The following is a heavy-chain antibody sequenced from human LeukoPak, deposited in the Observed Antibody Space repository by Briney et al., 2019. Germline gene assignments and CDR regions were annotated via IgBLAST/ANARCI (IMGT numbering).Heavy chain of an antibody. D-gene: IGHD6-19*01. Sequence: GGSLRLSCAASGFTFSSYGMHWVRQAPGKGLEWVAVIWYDGSNKYYADSVKGRFTISRDNSKNTLYLQMNGLRAEDTAVYYCARDNSVADYFDYWGQGTLVTVSS. J-gene: IGHJ4*02. CDR3: ARDNSVADYFDY. CDR2: IWYDGSNK. V-gene: IGHV3-33*01. CDR1: GFTFSSYG.